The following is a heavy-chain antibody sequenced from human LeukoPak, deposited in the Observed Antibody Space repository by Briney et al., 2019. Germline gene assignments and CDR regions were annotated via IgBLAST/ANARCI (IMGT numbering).Heavy chain of an antibody. D-gene: IGHD6-19*01. V-gene: IGHV4-34*01. CDR2: INNVGSS. J-gene: IGHJ4*02. CDR3: ARAQGRLVPPAY. CDR1: GGSFSGYF. Sequence: SETLSLTCAVYGGSFSGYFWSWIRQSPGKGLEWIGEINNVGSSNYNPSLESRVTISADTSKKQLSLKLRSVTAADTAVYYCARAQGRLVPPAYWGQGTLVTVSS.